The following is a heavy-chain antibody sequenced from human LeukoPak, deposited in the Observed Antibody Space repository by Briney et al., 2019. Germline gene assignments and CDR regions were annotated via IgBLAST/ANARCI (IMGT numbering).Heavy chain of an antibody. J-gene: IGHJ3*02. CDR1: GFTFSNAW. D-gene: IGHD3-10*01. CDR3: TTSHRGDSAFDI. V-gene: IGHV3-15*01. CDR2: IKSKTDGGTT. Sequence: GGSLRLSCAASGFTFSNAWMSWVRQAPGKGLEWVGRIKSKTDGGTTDYAAPVKGRFTISRDDSKNTLYLQMNSLKTEDTAVYYCTTSHRGDSAFDIWGQGTMVTVSS.